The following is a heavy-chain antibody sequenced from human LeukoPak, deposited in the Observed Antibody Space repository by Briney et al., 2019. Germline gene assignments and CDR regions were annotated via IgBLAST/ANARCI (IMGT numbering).Heavy chain of an antibody. J-gene: IGHJ4*02. CDR2: IYYSGST. CDR1: GGSISSGGYY. V-gene: IGHV4-31*03. CDR3: ARVADTAMAPFDY. D-gene: IGHD5-18*01. Sequence: PSETLSLTCTVSGGSISSGGYYWSWIRQHPGKGLEWIGYIYYSGSTYYNPSLKSRVTISVDTSKNQFSLKLSSVTAADTAVYYCARVADTAMAPFDYWGQGTLVTVSS.